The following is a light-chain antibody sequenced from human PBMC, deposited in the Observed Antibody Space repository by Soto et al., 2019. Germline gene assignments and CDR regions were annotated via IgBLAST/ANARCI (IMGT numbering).Light chain of an antibody. CDR3: QQYGTSSRT. Sequence: DIPMTQSPSTLSAFVGDRVTITCRASQTISTSLAWYQQKPGRPPKLLIYLASSLQSGVPARFSGSGSATEFTLSISSLQPDDFATYYCQQYGTSSRTFGQGTKVEIK. CDR2: LAS. J-gene: IGKJ1*01. V-gene: IGKV1-5*03. CDR1: QTISTS.